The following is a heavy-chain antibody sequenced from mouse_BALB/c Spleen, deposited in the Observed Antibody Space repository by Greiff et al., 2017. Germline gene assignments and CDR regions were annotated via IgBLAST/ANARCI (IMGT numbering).Heavy chain of an antibody. CDR1: GYTFTSYW. CDR2: IYPSDSYT. Sequence: QVQLKQPGAELVRPGASVKLSCKASGYTFTSYWINWVKQRPGQGLEWIGNIYPSDSYTNYNQKFKDKATLTVDKSSSTAYMQLSSPTSEDSAVYYCTLGDYWGQGTTLTVSS. CDR3: TLGDY. V-gene: IGHV1-69*02. D-gene: IGHD4-1*01. J-gene: IGHJ2*01.